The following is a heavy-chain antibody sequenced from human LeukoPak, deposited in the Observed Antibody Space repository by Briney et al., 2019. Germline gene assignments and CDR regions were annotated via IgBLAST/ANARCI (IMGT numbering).Heavy chain of an antibody. CDR3: AKVALGGAYYDY. V-gene: IGHV3-23*01. J-gene: IGHJ4*02. CDR2: ISGSGSRT. D-gene: IGHD1-26*01. CDR1: GFTFSSYA. Sequence: GGSLRLSCAASGFTFSSYAMSWVRQAPGKGLEWVSAISGSGSRTDNADSVKGRFTISRDNSKNTLYLQMNSLRAEDTAVFYCAKVALGGAYYDYWGQGTLVTVSS.